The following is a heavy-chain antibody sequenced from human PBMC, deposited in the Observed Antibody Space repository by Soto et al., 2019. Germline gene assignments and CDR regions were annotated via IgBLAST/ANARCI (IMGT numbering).Heavy chain of an antibody. J-gene: IGHJ4*02. V-gene: IGHV4-39*01. D-gene: IGHD3-22*01. Sequence: PSETLSLTCAVSGDSISSGGYYWGWIRQPPGKGLEWIGSIYYTGNTYYNPSLKSRVTISVDTSKNQFSLKLDSVTAADTAVYFCERHSIWLLLSDYWGQGILVTVSS. CDR3: ERHSIWLLLSDY. CDR1: GDSISSGGYY. CDR2: IYYTGNT.